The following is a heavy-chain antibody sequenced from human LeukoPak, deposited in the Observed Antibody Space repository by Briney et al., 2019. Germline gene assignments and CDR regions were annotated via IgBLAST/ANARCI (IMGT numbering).Heavy chain of an antibody. Sequence: PGGSLRLSCAASGFTFSSYSMNWVRQAPGQGLEWVSYISSNGSTIYHADSVKGRITISRDNAKNSLYLQMNSLSAEDTAVYYCARRPGISVTGVDDAFDIWGQGTMVTVSS. V-gene: IGHV3-48*04. J-gene: IGHJ3*02. CDR1: GFTFSSYS. D-gene: IGHD6-19*01. CDR2: ISSNGSTI. CDR3: ARRPGISVTGVDDAFDI.